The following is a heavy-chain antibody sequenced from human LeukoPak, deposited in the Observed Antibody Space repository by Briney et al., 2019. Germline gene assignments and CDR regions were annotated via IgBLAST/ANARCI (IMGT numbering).Heavy chain of an antibody. D-gene: IGHD2-2*01. CDR1: GFSLSTSGVG. V-gene: IGHV2-5*01. CDR3: AHIHIHCSSTSCQNYFDY. CDR2: IYWNDDK. Sequence: SGPTLVNPTQTLTLTCTFSGFSLSTSGVGVGWIRQPPGKALEWLALIYWNDDKRYSPPLKSRLTITKDTSKNQVVLTMTNMDPVDTATYYCAHIHIHCSSTSCQNYFDYWGQGTLVTVSS. J-gene: IGHJ4*02.